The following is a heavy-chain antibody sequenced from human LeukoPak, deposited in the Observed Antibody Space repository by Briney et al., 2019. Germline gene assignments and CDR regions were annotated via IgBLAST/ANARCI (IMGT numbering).Heavy chain of an antibody. J-gene: IGHJ4*02. D-gene: IGHD3-22*01. CDR2: IIPIFGTA. CDR3: ATVDYYDSSGYLRPYFDY. CDR1: GGTFSSYA. Sequence: ASVKVSCKASGGTFSSYAISWVRQAPGQGLEWMGGIIPIFGTANYAQKFQGRVTMTEDTSTDTAYMELSSLRSEDTAVYYCATVDYYDSSGYLRPYFDYWGQGTMVTVSS. V-gene: IGHV1-69*06.